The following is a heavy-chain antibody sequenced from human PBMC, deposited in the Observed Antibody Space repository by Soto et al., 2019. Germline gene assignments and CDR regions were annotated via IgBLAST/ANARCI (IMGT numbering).Heavy chain of an antibody. CDR1: GGSFSTDGYY. CDR3: ARALDKIVGANFDY. J-gene: IGHJ4*02. V-gene: IGHV4-61*08. Sequence: SETLSLTCTVSGGSFSTDGYYWSWIRQHPEKGLEWIGYIYYSGSTNYNPSLKSRVTISVDTSKNQFSLRLSSVTAADTAVYYCARALDKIVGANFDYWGQGTLVTVSS. D-gene: IGHD1-26*01. CDR2: IYYSGST.